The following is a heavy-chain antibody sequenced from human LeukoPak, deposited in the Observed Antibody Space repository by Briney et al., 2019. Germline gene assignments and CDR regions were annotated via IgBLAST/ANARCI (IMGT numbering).Heavy chain of an antibody. Sequence: ASETLSLTCAVSGGSISRGGYSWSWIRQPPGKGLEWIGYIYHSGSTYYNPSLKSRVTISVDRSKNQFSLKLSSVTAADTAVYYCARDPPGSGSYYDYWGQGTLVTVSS. CDR1: GGSISRGGYS. V-gene: IGHV4-30-2*01. J-gene: IGHJ4*02. CDR2: IYHSGST. CDR3: ARDPPGSGSYYDY. D-gene: IGHD3-10*01.